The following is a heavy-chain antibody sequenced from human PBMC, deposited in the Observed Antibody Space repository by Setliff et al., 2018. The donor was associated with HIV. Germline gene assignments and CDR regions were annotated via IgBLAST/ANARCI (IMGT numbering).Heavy chain of an antibody. J-gene: IGHJ4*02. V-gene: IGHV4-39*01. Sequence: PSETLSLTCTVSGGSITTSNFYWGWIRQPPGKGLEWIGDIYYSGSPHYNPSLKSRVTVSVDTSKNQFSLSLSSVTAADTAVYYCARAAYSYGYNDYWGRGTLVTVSS. D-gene: IGHD5-18*01. CDR2: IYYSGSP. CDR1: GGSITTSNFY. CDR3: ARAAYSYGYNDY.